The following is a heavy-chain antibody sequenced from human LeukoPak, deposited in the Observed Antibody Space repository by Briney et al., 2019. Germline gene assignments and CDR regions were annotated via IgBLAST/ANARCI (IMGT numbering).Heavy chain of an antibody. Sequence: GRSLRLSCAASGFTFGTYAMHWVRQAPGKGLEWVAVMWSDGDNRNYADSVKGRFTISRDNSKNTLYLEMNSLRAEDTAVYYCVRDRCSGGSCRLFDYWGQGALVTVFS. CDR1: GFTFGTYA. D-gene: IGHD2-15*01. CDR3: VRDRCSGGSCRLFDY. J-gene: IGHJ4*02. CDR2: MWSDGDNR. V-gene: IGHV3-33*01.